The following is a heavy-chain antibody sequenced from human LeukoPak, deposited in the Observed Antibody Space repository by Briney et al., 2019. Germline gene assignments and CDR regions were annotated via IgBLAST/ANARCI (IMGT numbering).Heavy chain of an antibody. Sequence: PGGSLRLSCAASGFTFSSYWMHWVRQAPGKGLVWVSRINSDGSSTSYADSVKGRFTISGDNAKNTLYLQMNSLRAEDTAVYYCARGSSVAGTWAYWGQGTLVTVSS. D-gene: IGHD6-19*01. CDR2: INSDGSST. CDR3: ARGSSVAGTWAY. J-gene: IGHJ4*02. CDR1: GFTFSSYW. V-gene: IGHV3-74*01.